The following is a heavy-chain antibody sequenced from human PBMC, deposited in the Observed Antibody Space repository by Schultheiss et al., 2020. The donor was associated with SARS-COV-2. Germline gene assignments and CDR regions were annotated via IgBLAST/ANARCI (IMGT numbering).Heavy chain of an antibody. D-gene: IGHD3-16*02. CDR2: IWYDGSNK. J-gene: IGHJ6*02. V-gene: IGHV3-33*01. CDR3: ARDQLRITFGGVIVRHYYYGMDV. CDR1: GFTFSSYG. Sequence: GGSLRLSCAASGFTFSSYGMHWVRQAPGKGLEWVAVIWYDGSNKYYADSVKGRFTISRDNSKNTLYLQMNSLRAEDTAVYYCARDQLRITFGGVIVRHYYYGMDVWGQGTTVTVSS.